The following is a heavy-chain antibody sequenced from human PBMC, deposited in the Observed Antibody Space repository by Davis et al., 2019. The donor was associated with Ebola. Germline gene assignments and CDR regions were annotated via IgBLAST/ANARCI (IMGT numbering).Heavy chain of an antibody. CDR3: TSTYYYDSSGYPIDY. Sequence: GESLKISCAASGFTFSSYWMSWVRQAPGKGLEWVANIKQDGSEKYYVDSVKGRFTISRDNSKNTLYLQMNSLKTEDTAVYYCTSTYYYDSSGYPIDYWGQGTLVTVSS. CDR1: GFTFSSYW. V-gene: IGHV3-7*03. J-gene: IGHJ4*02. D-gene: IGHD3-22*01. CDR2: IKQDGSEK.